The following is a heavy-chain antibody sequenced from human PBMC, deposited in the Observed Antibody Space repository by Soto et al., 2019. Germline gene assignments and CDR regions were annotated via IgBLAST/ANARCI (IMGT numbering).Heavy chain of an antibody. D-gene: IGHD6-19*01. CDR2: ISGSGGST. J-gene: IGHJ4*02. CDR3: AKDKQSEAVAAAFDD. CDR1: GFTFSSYA. V-gene: IGHV3-23*01. Sequence: EVQLLESGGGLVQPGGSLRLSCAAYGFTFSSYAMSWVRQAPGKGLEWVSAISGSGGSTYYADSVKGRFTISRDTSKNTLYLPRHSLRAEDTAVYSGAKDKQSEAVAAAFDDRGQGTMVTVSS.